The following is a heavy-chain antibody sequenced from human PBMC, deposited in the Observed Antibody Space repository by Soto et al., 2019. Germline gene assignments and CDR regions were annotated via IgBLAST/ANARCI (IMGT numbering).Heavy chain of an antibody. CDR1: GGSISNYY. Sequence: SETLSLTCTVSGGSISNYYWSWIRQPPGKGLEWIGFIYNTGSTSYNPSLNSRVTMSVDTSKNQISLRLSSATAADTAMYFCAKTQQGDYAFDIWGQGTPVTVSS. CDR2: IYNTGST. V-gene: IGHV4-4*08. CDR3: AKTQQGDYAFDI. J-gene: IGHJ3*02. D-gene: IGHD2-21*02.